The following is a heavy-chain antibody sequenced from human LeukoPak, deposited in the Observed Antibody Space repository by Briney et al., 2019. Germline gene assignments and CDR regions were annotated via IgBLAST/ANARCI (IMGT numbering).Heavy chain of an antibody. V-gene: IGHV1-69*13. J-gene: IGHJ5*02. CDR3: ARDYLTVGATGDWFDP. Sequence: ASVKVSCKASGYTFTSYAMNWVRQAPGQGLEWMGGIIPIFGTANYAQKFQGRVTITADESTSTAYMELSSLRSEDTAVYYCARDYLTVGATGDWFDPWGQGTLVTVSS. CDR2: IIPIFGTA. D-gene: IGHD1-26*01. CDR1: GYTFTSYA.